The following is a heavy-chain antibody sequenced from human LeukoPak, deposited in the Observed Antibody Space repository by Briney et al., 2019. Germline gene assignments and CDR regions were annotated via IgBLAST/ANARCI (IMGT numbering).Heavy chain of an antibody. CDR2: ISGGGGST. Sequence: GGSLRLSCAAYGFTFSSYAMSWVRQAPGKGMEWVSAISGGGGSTYYADSVKGQFTISMDNSKNTLYLQMNNLRAEDTAVYYCAKDDSRGSGSSGWFDHWGQGTLVTVSS. V-gene: IGHV3-23*01. D-gene: IGHD3-10*01. J-gene: IGHJ5*02. CDR1: GFTFSSYA. CDR3: AKDDSRGSGSSGWFDH.